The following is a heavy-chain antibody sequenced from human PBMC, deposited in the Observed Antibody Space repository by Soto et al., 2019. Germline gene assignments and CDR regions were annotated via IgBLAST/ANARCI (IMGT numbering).Heavy chain of an antibody. CDR1: GFTVSSNY. Sequence: EVQLVESGGGLVQPGGSLRLSCAASGFTVSSNYMTWVRQAPGKGLEWVSNIYSGGTTSYADSVKGRFTISRDNSKNTLFLQMNSLRDDDTAVYYWASGASGNYRWGQGRLVSVSS. CDR3: ASGASGNYR. CDR2: IYSGGTT. J-gene: IGHJ4*02. V-gene: IGHV3-66*01. D-gene: IGHD3-10*01.